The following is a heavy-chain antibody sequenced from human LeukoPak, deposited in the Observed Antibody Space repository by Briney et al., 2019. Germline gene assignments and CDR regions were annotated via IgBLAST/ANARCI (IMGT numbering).Heavy chain of an antibody. CDR3: ARDHNPDYYDSSGSNWFDP. CDR1: GGTFSSYA. V-gene: IGHV1-69*13. CDR2: IIPIFGTA. J-gene: IGHJ5*02. Sequence: GASVKVSCKASGGTFSSYAISWVRQAPGQGLEWMGGIIPIFGTANYAQKFQGRVTITADESTSTAYMELSSLRSEDTAVYYCARDHNPDYYDSSGSNWFDPWGQGTLVTVSS. D-gene: IGHD3-22*01.